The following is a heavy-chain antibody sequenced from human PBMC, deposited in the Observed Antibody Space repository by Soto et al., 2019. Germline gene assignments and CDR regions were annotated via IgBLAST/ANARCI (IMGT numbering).Heavy chain of an antibody. Sequence: GGSLRLSCAASGVTFSSYSMNWVRQAPGKGLEWVSYISSSSSTIYYADSVKGRFTISRDNAKNSLYLQMNSLRAEDTAVYYCARDFPYDYIWGSYRQNDAFDIWGQGTMVTVSS. V-gene: IGHV3-48*01. CDR1: GVTFSSYS. D-gene: IGHD3-16*02. J-gene: IGHJ3*02. CDR2: ISSSSSTI. CDR3: ARDFPYDYIWGSYRQNDAFDI.